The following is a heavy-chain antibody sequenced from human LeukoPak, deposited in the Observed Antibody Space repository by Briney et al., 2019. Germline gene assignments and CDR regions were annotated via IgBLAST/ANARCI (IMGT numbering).Heavy chain of an antibody. CDR2: IRNDGSNK. V-gene: IGHV3-30*02. CDR3: AKGERAYCSSTTCYAVY. Sequence: GGSLRLSCAASGFTFSSYGMHWVRQAPGKGLEWVSFIRNDGSNKYYADSVKGRLTISRDNSKNTLDLQMNSLRAEDTAVYYCAKGERAYCSSTTCYAVYWGQGTLVTVSS. J-gene: IGHJ4*02. CDR1: GFTFSSYG. D-gene: IGHD2-2*01.